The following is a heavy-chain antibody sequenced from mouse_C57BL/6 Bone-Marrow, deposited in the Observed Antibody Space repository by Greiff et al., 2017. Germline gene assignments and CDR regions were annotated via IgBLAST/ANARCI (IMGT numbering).Heavy chain of an antibody. V-gene: IGHV1-69*01. Sequence: QVQLQQPGAELVLPGASVKLSCKASGYTFTSYWMHWVKQRPGPGLEWVGEIDPSDSYANYNNKFKGNSTLTVDKSSSTAYMQLSSLTSEDYAVSYCARRVRLPYYFDYWGQGTTLTVSS. CDR3: ARRVRLPYYFDY. CDR1: GYTFTSYW. D-gene: IGHD2-2*01. CDR2: IDPSDSYA. J-gene: IGHJ2*01.